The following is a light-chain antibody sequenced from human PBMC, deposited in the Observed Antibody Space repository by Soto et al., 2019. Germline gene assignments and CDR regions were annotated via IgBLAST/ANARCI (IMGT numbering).Light chain of an antibody. J-gene: IGLJ3*02. CDR3: GSYTSSSTVV. CDR1: SGDVGGYNY. Sequence: QSALTQPASVSGSPGQSITISCTGTSGDVGGYNYVSWYQQHPGKAPKLIISDVSNRPSGVSNRFSGSKSGNTASLTISGLQAEDEGDYYCGSYTSSSTVVFGGGTKLTVL. V-gene: IGLV2-14*03. CDR2: DVS.